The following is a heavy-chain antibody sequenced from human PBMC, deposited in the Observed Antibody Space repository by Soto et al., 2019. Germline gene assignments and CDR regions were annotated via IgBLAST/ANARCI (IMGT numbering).Heavy chain of an antibody. CDR1: GGSFSGYY. CDR3: ARGNDVVVPAAAKYNWFDP. Sequence: SETLSLTCAVYGGSFSGYYWSWIRQPPGKGLEWIGEINHSGSTNYNPSLKSRVTISVDTSKNQFSLKLSSVTAADTAVYYCARGNDVVVPAAAKYNWFDPWGQGTLVTVSS. CDR2: INHSGST. D-gene: IGHD2-2*01. J-gene: IGHJ5*02. V-gene: IGHV4-34*01.